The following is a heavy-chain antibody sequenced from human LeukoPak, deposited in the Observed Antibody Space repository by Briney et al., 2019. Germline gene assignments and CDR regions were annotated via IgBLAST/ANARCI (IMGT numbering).Heavy chain of an antibody. D-gene: IGHD2-21*02. Sequence: GGSLRLSCATSGFSFSSYAMSWVRQAPGKGLEWVSAMSSSDDGRYYAASVRGRFTISRDTSRSTLYLQMNSLRAEDTAVYYCAKDPEIYCGGDCYSQFWDYFDYWGQGTLVTVSS. CDR2: MSSSDDGR. CDR1: GFSFSSYA. CDR3: AKDPEIYCGGDCYSQFWDYFDY. V-gene: IGHV3-23*01. J-gene: IGHJ4*02.